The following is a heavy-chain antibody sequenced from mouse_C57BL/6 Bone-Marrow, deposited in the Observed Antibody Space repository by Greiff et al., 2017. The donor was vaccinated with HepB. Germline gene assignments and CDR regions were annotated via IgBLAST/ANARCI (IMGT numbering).Heavy chain of an antibody. D-gene: IGHD1-1*01. CDR2: IRNKANGYTT. CDR1: GFTFTDYY. J-gene: IGHJ3*01. V-gene: IGHV7-3*01. CDR3: ARESSYGAWFAY. Sequence: EVQLVESGGGLVQPGGSLSLSCAASGFTFTDYYMSWVRQPPGKALEWLGFIRNKANGYTTEYSASVKGRFTISRDNSQSILYLQMNALRAEDSATYYCARESSYGAWFAYWGQGTLVTVSA.